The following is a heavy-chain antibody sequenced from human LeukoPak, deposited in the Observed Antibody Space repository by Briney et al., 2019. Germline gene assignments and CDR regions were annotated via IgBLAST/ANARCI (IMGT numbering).Heavy chain of an antibody. CDR1: GGSFSSYV. CDR2: IIPILGRA. J-gene: IGHJ5*02. D-gene: IGHD1-26*01. Sequence: SVKVSCKASGGSFSSYVITWVRQAPGQGPEWMGSIIPILGRAKHAQKFQGRVTITADKSTTTAYMELSSLRSEDTAVYYCARVLMYSGRPNWFDPWGQGTLVTVSS. CDR3: ARVLMYSGRPNWFDP. V-gene: IGHV1-69*04.